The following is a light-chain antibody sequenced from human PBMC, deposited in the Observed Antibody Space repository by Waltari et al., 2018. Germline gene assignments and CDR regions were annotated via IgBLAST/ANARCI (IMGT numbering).Light chain of an antibody. CDR2: GAS. J-gene: IGKJ5*01. V-gene: IGKV3-15*01. Sequence: EIVMTQSPATLSVSPGDRVTLSCRASQSVSSNLAWYQQKPGQAPRLLIFGASTRAAGIPARFSGSGSGTEFTLTISSLQSEDFAVYYCQQYNNWPLPFGQGTRLEIK. CDR1: QSVSSN. CDR3: QQYNNWPLP.